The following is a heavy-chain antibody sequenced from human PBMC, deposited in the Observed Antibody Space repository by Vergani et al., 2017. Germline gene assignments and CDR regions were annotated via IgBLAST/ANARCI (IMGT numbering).Heavy chain of an antibody. V-gene: IGHV3-7*01. CDR2: MNQDGSEK. CDR1: GFSFGDYA. CDR3: VRDRLMDV. J-gene: IGHJ6*04. Sequence: EVQLVESGGGLVPPGRSLRLSCAASGFSFGDYAMTWVRQAPGKGLDWVANMNQDGSEKCYVDSVRGRFAISRDNAKNSLYLQLNSLRAEDTAVCYCVRDRLMDVWGKGTTVTVSS.